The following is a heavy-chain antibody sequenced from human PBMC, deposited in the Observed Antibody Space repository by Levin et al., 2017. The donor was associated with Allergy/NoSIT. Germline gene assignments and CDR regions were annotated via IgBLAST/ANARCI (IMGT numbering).Heavy chain of an antibody. J-gene: IGHJ4*02. D-gene: IGHD6-19*01. CDR3: ARELNRWLVFDY. CDR1: GFTLSSYW. Sequence: PGGSLRLSCAASGFTLSSYWMHWVRQAPGKGLVWVSRINSDGSYTNHADSVKGRFTISRDNAKNTLYLQMNSLRAEDTAVYYCARELNRWLVFDYRGQGTLVTVSS. CDR2: INSDGSYT. V-gene: IGHV3-74*01.